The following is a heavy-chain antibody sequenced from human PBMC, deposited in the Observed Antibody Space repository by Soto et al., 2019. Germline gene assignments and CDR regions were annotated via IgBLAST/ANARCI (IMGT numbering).Heavy chain of an antibody. CDR3: ARHASLRQWVGRDFDP. CDR2: ISRTGSS. V-gene: IGHV4-61*08. D-gene: IGHD6-19*01. CDR1: GGSVTSGDYY. Sequence: QLQESGPGLVKPSETLSLTCTVSGGSVTSGDYYWSWIRQTPEKGLEWIGYISRTGSSNYNPSLNGRVTRSVDTSQKQSSRRLSSVTAADTAVYYCARHASLRQWVGRDFDPWGQGILVTVSS. J-gene: IGHJ5*02.